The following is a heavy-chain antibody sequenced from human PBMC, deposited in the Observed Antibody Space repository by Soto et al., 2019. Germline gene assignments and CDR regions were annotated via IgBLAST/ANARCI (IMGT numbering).Heavy chain of an antibody. V-gene: IGHV4-39*07. CDR3: ARTEYGDSYWFDP. CDR2: IFYSGST. D-gene: IGHD4-17*01. CDR1: GGSISSSSYY. J-gene: IGHJ5*02. Sequence: SETLSLTCTVSGGSISSSSYYWGWIRQPPGKGLEWIGSIFYSGSTYYNPSLKSRVTISVDTSKNQFSLKLSSVTAADTAVYYCARTEYGDSYWFDPWGQGTLVTVSS.